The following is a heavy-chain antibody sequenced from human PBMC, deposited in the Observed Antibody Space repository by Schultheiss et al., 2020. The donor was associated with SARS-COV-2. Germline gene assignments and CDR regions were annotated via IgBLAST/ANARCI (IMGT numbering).Heavy chain of an antibody. CDR1: GGSISSGGYY. D-gene: IGHD2-2*01. CDR3: ARLYCGSSSCYYYYGMDV. Sequence: SETLSLTCTVSGGSISSGGYYWSWIRQHPGKGLEWIASIHHSGTTYYRPSLKSRVIISVDTSKRQFSLRLRSVTAADTAVYYCARLYCGSSSCYYYYGMDVWGQGTSVTVSS. J-gene: IGHJ6*02. V-gene: IGHV4-39*01. CDR2: IHHSGTT.